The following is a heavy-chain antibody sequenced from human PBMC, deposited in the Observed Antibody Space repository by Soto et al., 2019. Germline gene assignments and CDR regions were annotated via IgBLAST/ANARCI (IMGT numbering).Heavy chain of an antibody. Sequence: QVQLVQSGAEVKKPGASVKVSCKASGYTFTGYYMHWVRQAPGQGLEWMGWINPNSGGTNYAQKFQGRVTMTRDTSISTAYMELSRLRSDDTAVYYCARDGYGDYYYYGMDVWGQGTTVTVSS. V-gene: IGHV1-2*02. CDR2: INPNSGGT. CDR3: ARDGYGDYYYYGMDV. J-gene: IGHJ6*02. CDR1: GYTFTGYY. D-gene: IGHD4-17*01.